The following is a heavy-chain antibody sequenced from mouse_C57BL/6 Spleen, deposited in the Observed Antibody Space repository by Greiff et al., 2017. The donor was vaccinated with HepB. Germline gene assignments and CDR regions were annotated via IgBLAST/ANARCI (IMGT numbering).Heavy chain of an antibody. V-gene: IGHV5-17*01. Sequence: DVQLVESGGGLVKPGGSLKLSCAASGFTFSDYGMHWVRQAPEKGLEWVAYISSGSSTIYYADTVKGRFTISRDNAKNTLFLQMTSLRSEDTAMYYCAKGDYGSSSYAMDYWGQGTSVTVSS. CDR2: ISSGSSTI. J-gene: IGHJ4*01. CDR3: AKGDYGSSSYAMDY. CDR1: GFTFSDYG. D-gene: IGHD1-1*01.